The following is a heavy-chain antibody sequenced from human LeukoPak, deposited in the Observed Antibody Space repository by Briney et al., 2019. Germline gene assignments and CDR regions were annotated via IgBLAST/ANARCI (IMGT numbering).Heavy chain of an antibody. CDR3: ARGWRDYDFWSGNYYYYMDV. CDR1: GYTFTSYD. Sequence: ASVKVSCKASGYTFTSYDINWVRQATGQGLEWMGWINPNSGNTGYAQKFQGRVTITRNTSISTAYMELSSLRSEDTAVYYCARGWRDYDFWSGNYYYYMDVWGKGTTVTVSS. J-gene: IGHJ6*03. V-gene: IGHV1-8*03. D-gene: IGHD3-3*01. CDR2: INPNSGNT.